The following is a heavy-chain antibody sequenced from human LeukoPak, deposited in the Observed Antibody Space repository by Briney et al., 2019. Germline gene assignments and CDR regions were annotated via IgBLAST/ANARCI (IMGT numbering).Heavy chain of an antibody. CDR3: ARDSSLQLWLPYYFDY. J-gene: IGHJ4*02. CDR1: GFTFSTYW. D-gene: IGHD5-18*01. Sequence: GGSLRLSCAASGFTFSTYWMSWVRQAPGKGLEWVANINQDGSEEYYVDSVKGRFTISGDNSKNTLYLQMNTLKPEDTAVYYCARDSSLQLWLPYYFDYWGQGTLVTVSS. CDR2: INQDGSEE. V-gene: IGHV3-7*01.